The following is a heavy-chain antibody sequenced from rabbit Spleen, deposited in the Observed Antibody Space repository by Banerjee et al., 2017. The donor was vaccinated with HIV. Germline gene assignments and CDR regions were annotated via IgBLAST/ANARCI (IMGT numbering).Heavy chain of an antibody. CDR2: IEGGSSAFS. Sequence: QEQLVESGGGLVQPEGSLTLTCIASGVSFSSNHYMCWVRQAPGKGLEWIACIEGGSSAFSYFASWAKGRFTISKTSSTTVTLQMTSLTAADTATYFCARDSGSSFSSYGMDLWGQGTLVTVS. CDR3: ARDSGSSFSSYGMDL. V-gene: IGHV1S45*01. D-gene: IGHD8-1*01. J-gene: IGHJ6*01. CDR1: GVSFSSNHY.